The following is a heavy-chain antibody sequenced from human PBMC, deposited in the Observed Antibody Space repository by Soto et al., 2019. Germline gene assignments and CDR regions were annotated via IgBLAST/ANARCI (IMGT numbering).Heavy chain of an antibody. CDR2: ISYDGSNK. D-gene: IGHD2-8*01. CDR3: VRGDCTNGVCYYHGMDV. V-gene: IGHV3-30-3*01. J-gene: IGHJ6*02. CDR1: GFTFSSYA. Sequence: QVQLVESGGGVVQPGRSLRLSCAASGFTFSSYAMHWVRQAPGKGLEWVAVISYDGSNKYYADSVKGRFTISRDNSKNTLYLQLNSLRAEDTAMYYCVRGDCTNGVCYYHGMDVWGQGTTVTVSS.